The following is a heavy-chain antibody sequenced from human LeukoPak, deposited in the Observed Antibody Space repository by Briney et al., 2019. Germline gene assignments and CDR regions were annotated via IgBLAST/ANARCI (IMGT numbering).Heavy chain of an antibody. CDR3: ARAPGSYYDSSGYRFDY. CDR2: ICHSGST. V-gene: IGHV4-30-2*01. J-gene: IGHJ4*02. CDR1: GGSISSGGYS. Sequence: SETLSLTCAVSGGSISSGGYSWSWIRQPPGKGLEWIGYICHSGSTYYNPSLKSRVTISVDRSKNQFSLKLSSVTAADTAVYYCARAPGSYYDSSGYRFDYWGQGTLVTVSS. D-gene: IGHD3-22*01.